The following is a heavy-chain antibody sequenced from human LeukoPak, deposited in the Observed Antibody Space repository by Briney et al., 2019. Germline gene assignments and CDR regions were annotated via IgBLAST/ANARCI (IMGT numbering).Heavy chain of an antibody. D-gene: IGHD5-12*01. Sequence: PGGSLRLSCAASGFTLSSYSVKWVRQAPGKGLEWVAFIRYDGSNKYYADSVKGRFTVSRDNSKNTLYLQMKSLRAEDTAVYYCAKGGGYEAQYYYYYLDVWGKGTTVTISS. CDR3: AKGGGYEAQYYYYYLDV. CDR1: GFTLSSYS. CDR2: IRYDGSNK. J-gene: IGHJ6*03. V-gene: IGHV3-30*02.